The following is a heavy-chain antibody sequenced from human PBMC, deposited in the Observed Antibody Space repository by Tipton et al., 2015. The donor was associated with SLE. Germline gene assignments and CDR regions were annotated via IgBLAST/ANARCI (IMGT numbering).Heavy chain of an antibody. CDR3: ASGELYDYIWGRYRLDAFDI. V-gene: IGHV4-61*02. D-gene: IGHD3-16*02. J-gene: IGHJ3*02. CDR2: ISRDGSA. CDR1: GGSVASGSYY. Sequence: TLSLTCTVSGGSVASGSYYWSWTRHPAGKGLEWLGPISRDGSANYNPSFHSRVTILLDTSKNQFTLKLSSVTAADTAVYYCASGELYDYIWGRYRLDAFDIWVQGKMVPVAP.